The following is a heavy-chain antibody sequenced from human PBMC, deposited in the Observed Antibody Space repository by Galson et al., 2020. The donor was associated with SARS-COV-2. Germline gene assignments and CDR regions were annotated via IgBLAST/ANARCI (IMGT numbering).Heavy chain of an antibody. D-gene: IGHD1-26*01. CDR3: TTGGAV. J-gene: IGHJ4*02. V-gene: IGHV3-15*01. Sequence: GGSLRLSCAASGITFTSAWMSWVRQAPGKGLEWVGRIKSKTDGGTIDYAAPVKGRFTISRDDSKKTLYLQMNSLKIEDTAVYFCTTGGAVWGQGTLVTVSS. CDR1: GITFTSAW. CDR2: IKSKTDGGTI.